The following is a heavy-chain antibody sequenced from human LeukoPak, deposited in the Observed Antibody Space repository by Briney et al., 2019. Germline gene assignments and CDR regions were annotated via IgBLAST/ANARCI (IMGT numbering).Heavy chain of an antibody. CDR2: IYSGGST. CDR3: ARGLYSGYDYSD. V-gene: IGHV3-66*01. J-gene: IGHJ4*02. CDR1: GFTFSSYA. Sequence: GGSLRLSCAASGFTFSSYAMSWVRQAPGKGLEWVSVIYSGGSTYYADSVKGRFTISRDNSKNTLYLQMNSLRAEDTAVYYCARGLYSGYDYSDWGQGTLVTVSS. D-gene: IGHD5-12*01.